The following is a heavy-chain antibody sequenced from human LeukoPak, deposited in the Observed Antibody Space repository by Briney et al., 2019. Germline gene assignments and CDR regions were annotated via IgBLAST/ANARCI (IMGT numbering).Heavy chain of an antibody. Sequence: GGSLRLSCAASGFTFSSYSMNWVRQAPGKGLEWVANIKQDGSEKYYVDSVKGRFTISRDNAKNSLYLQMNSLRAEDTAVYYCARHISHSSSSPVPLPYYYYMDVWGKGTTVTVSS. J-gene: IGHJ6*03. CDR2: IKQDGSEK. CDR3: ARHISHSSSSPVPLPYYYYMDV. CDR1: GFTFSSYS. D-gene: IGHD6-6*01. V-gene: IGHV3-7*01.